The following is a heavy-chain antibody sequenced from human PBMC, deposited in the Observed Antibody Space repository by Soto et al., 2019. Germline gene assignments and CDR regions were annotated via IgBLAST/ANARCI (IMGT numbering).Heavy chain of an antibody. CDR3: APLGLMTFSHKHYFNH. Sequence: GGSLRLSCVASGVSFDNYAMSWVRQAPGKGLEWVSAIKSDGSSTYYAASVKDRFIISRDNSKNTLYLQLNSLSAEDTAVYYCAPLGLMTFSHKHYFNHWGRGTLVTVSS. J-gene: IGHJ4*02. CDR2: IKSDGSST. D-gene: IGHD3-9*01. CDR1: GVSFDNYA. V-gene: IGHV3-23*01.